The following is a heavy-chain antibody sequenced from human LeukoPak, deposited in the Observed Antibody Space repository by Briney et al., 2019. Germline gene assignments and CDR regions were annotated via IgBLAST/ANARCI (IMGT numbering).Heavy chain of an antibody. Sequence: GESLKIFCKGSGYSFTSYWIGWVRQMPGEGLEWMAIIYPGDSDTRYSPSFQGQVTISADKSITTAYLQWSSLKASDTAIYFCARSSDSSGYYDYFDYWGQGTLVTVSS. V-gene: IGHV5-51*01. J-gene: IGHJ4*02. CDR1: GYSFTSYW. CDR3: ARSSDSSGYYDYFDY. D-gene: IGHD3-22*01. CDR2: IYPGDSDT.